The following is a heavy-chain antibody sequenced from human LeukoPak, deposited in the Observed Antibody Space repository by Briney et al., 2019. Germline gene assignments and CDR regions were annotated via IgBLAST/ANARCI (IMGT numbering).Heavy chain of an antibody. CDR2: IYYSGST. Sequence: QPGGSLRLSCAASGFTITTNYMNWVRQAPGKGLEWIGYIYYSGSTKSNPSLKSRVIISVDTSKNQFSLKLSSVTAADTAVYYCASLRGYRGYDVIEGYYFDYWGQGTLVTVSS. J-gene: IGHJ4*02. CDR1: GFTITTNY. CDR3: ASLRGYRGYDVIEGYYFDY. D-gene: IGHD5-12*01. V-gene: IGHV4-59*01.